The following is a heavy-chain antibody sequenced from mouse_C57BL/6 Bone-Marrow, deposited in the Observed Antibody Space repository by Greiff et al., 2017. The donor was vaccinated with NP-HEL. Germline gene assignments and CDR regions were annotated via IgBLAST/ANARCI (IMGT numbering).Heavy chain of an antibody. CDR3: TTFITTVVAPFAY. V-gene: IGHV14-4*01. D-gene: IGHD1-1*01. Sequence: EVQLQQSGAELVRPGASVKLSCTASGFNITDDYMHWVKQRPEQGLEWIGWIDPENGDTEYASKFQGKATITADTSSNTAYLQLSSLTSEDTAVYYWTTFITTVVAPFAYWGQGTLVTVSA. CDR1: GFNITDDY. CDR2: IDPENGDT. J-gene: IGHJ3*01.